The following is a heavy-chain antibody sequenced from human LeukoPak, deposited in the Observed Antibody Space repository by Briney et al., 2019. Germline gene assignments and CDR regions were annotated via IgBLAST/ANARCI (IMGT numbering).Heavy chain of an antibody. CDR1: GFTFSSYA. CDR2: ISYDGSNK. Sequence: GGSLRLSCAASGFTFSSYAMHWVRQAPGKGLEWVAVISYDGSNKYYADSVKGRFTISRDNSKNTLYLQMNSLRAEDTAVYYCARGFHSYGYEPPDYWGQGTLVTVS. J-gene: IGHJ4*02. V-gene: IGHV3-30-3*01. D-gene: IGHD5-18*01. CDR3: ARGFHSYGYEPPDY.